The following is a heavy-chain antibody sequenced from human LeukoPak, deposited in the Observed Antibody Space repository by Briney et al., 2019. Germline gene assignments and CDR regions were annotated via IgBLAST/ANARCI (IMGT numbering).Heavy chain of an antibody. CDR2: IYYSGST. CDR3: ARHSPANYYYYGMDV. V-gene: IGHV4-59*08. Sequence: SETPSLTCTVSGDSISSYYWSWIRQPPGKGLEWIGNIYYSGSTNYNPSLQSRVTISVDMSKNQFSLKLSSVTAADTAVYYCARHSPANYYYYGMDVWGQGTTVTVSS. J-gene: IGHJ6*02. CDR1: GDSISSYY.